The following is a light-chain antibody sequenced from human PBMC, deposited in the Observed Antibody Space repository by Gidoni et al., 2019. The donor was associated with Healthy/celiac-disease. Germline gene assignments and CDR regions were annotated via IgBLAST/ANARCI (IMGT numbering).Light chain of an antibody. Sequence: QSVLTQPPSVSGAPGQRVTISCTGSSPNIGAGYDVHWYQQLPGTGPKLLIYGNSNRPSGVPDRFSGSKSGTSASLAITGLQAEDEADYYCQSYDSSLSGSVFGGGTKLTVL. J-gene: IGLJ2*01. V-gene: IGLV1-40*01. CDR1: SPNIGAGYD. CDR3: QSYDSSLSGSV. CDR2: GNS.